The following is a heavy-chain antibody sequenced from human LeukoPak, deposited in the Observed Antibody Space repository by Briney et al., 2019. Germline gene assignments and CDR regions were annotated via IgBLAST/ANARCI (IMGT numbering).Heavy chain of an antibody. V-gene: IGHV1-2*02. Sequence: ASVKVSCKASGYTFTGYYMHLVRQAPGQGLEWMGWINPNSGGTNYAQKFQGRVTMTRDTSISTAYMELSRLRSDDTAVYYCARRAAAGRSNWFDPWGQGTLVTVSS. CDR3: ARRAAAGRSNWFDP. J-gene: IGHJ5*02. D-gene: IGHD6-13*01. CDR2: INPNSGGT. CDR1: GYTFTGYY.